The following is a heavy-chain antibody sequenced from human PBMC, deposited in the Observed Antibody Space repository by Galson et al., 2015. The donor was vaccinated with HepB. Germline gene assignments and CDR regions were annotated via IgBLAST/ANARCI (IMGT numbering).Heavy chain of an antibody. CDR1: GFTFSSYA. Sequence: SLRLSCAASGFTFSSYAMSWVRQAPGKGLEWVSAISGSGGSTYYADSVKGRFTISRDNSKNTLYLQMNSLRAEDTAVYYCAKDPRGYFDPNMDVWGKGTTVTVSS. D-gene: IGHD3-9*01. V-gene: IGHV3-23*01. CDR2: ISGSGGST. J-gene: IGHJ6*03. CDR3: AKDPRGYFDPNMDV.